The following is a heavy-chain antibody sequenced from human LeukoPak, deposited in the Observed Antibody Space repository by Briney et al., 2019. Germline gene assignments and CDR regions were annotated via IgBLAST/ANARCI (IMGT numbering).Heavy chain of an antibody. Sequence: SGGSLRLSCAASEFTFSSYAMSWVRQAPGKGLEWVSAISNSGGSTYYADSVKGRFTISRDNSKKTLYLQMNSLRAEDTAVYYCATIDSGSYLEYYFDYWGQGTLVTVSS. CDR2: ISNSGGST. CDR1: EFTFSSYA. D-gene: IGHD1-26*01. CDR3: ATIDSGSYLEYYFDY. V-gene: IGHV3-23*01. J-gene: IGHJ4*02.